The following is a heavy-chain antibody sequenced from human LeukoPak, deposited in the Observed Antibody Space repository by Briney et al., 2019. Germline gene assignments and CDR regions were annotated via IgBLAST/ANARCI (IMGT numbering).Heavy chain of an antibody. Sequence: SQTLSLTCTVSGASISSGSYYWSWIRQPAGKGLEWIGRIYSSGSTNYNPSLKCRVTISVDTSKNQFSLKLRFVTAADTAVYYCAREPSPERGGVAFDIWGQGTMVTVSS. J-gene: IGHJ3*02. D-gene: IGHD3-3*01. V-gene: IGHV4-61*02. CDR1: GASISSGSYY. CDR3: AREPSPERGGVAFDI. CDR2: IYSSGST.